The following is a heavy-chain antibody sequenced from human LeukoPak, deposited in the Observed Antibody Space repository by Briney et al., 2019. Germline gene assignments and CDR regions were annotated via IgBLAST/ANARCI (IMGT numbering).Heavy chain of an antibody. Sequence: ASVKVSCKASGYTFTSYDINWVRQATGQGLEWMGWMNPNSGNTGYAQKFQGRVTMTRNTSISTAYMELSSLRSEDTAVYYCARTDIYCSGGSCYSDYWGQGTLVTVSS. V-gene: IGHV1-8*01. CDR1: GYTFTSYD. D-gene: IGHD2-15*01. CDR3: ARTDIYCSGGSCYSDY. CDR2: MNPNSGNT. J-gene: IGHJ4*02.